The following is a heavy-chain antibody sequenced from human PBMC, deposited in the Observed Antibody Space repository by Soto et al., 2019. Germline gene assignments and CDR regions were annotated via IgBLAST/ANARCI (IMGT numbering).Heavy chain of an antibody. J-gene: IGHJ5*02. CDR1: GDSISSYY. V-gene: IGHV4-59*01. Sequence: SETLSLTCAVSGDSISSYYCMWIRQPPGKGLESIGYLYYGRSANYNPSLKSRVTLSVDTSTNQCSLTLSSMTAADTAVYYCAKDSGYNYGYFRWFDPWGQGTLVTVSS. CDR3: AKDSGYNYGYFRWFDP. CDR2: LYYGRSA. D-gene: IGHD5-18*01.